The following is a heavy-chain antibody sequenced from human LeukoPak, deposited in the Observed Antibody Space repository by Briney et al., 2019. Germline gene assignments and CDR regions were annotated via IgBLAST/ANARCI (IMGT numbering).Heavy chain of an antibody. Sequence: SETLSVTCAVYGGSFSGYYWSWIRQPPGKGLEWIGEINHSGSTNYNPSLKSRVTISVDTSKNQFSLKLSSVTAADTAVYYCARGHGLRNWFDPWGQGTLVTVSS. CDR1: GGSFSGYY. D-gene: IGHD3-16*01. V-gene: IGHV4-34*01. CDR3: ARGHGLRNWFDP. J-gene: IGHJ5*02. CDR2: INHSGST.